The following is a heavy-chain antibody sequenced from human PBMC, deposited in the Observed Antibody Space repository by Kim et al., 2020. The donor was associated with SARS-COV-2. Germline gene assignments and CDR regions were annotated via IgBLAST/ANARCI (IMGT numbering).Heavy chain of an antibody. D-gene: IGHD2-15*01. CDR3: AKDGSEVDYYYYMDV. J-gene: IGHJ6*03. CDR1: GFTFDDYA. Sequence: GGSLRLSCAASGFTFDDYAMHWVRQAPGKGLEWVSGISWNSGSIGYADSVKGRFTISRDNAKNSLYLQMNSLRAEDTALYYCAKDGSEVDYYYYMDVWG. CDR2: ISWNSGSI. V-gene: IGHV3-9*01.